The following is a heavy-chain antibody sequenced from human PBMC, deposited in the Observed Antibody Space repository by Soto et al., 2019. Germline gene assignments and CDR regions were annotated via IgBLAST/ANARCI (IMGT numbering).Heavy chain of an antibody. J-gene: IGHJ4*02. Sequence: QVQLVESGGALFQPGRSLELPWPASGFTFSGKGMHWFRQAPGKGLEGVAVIWFDGSNKFYADSVKGRFTISRDNSKNTVSLQMNSLRDEDSAAYYCATTGPYWGQGTLVTVSS. CDR1: GFTFSGKG. V-gene: IGHV3-33*01. CDR3: ATTGPY. CDR2: IWFDGSNK.